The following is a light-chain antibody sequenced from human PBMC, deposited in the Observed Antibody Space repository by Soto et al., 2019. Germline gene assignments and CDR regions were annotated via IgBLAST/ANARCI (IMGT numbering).Light chain of an antibody. Sequence: QSVLTQPASVSGSPGQSITISCTGTSSDVGGYNYVSWYQHHPGKAPKLMIYEVSNRPSGVSDRFSGSKSGNTASLTISGLLAEDEADYYCSSYASSHTYVFGTGTKLTVL. CDR3: SSYASSHTYV. J-gene: IGLJ1*01. CDR2: EVS. V-gene: IGLV2-14*01. CDR1: SSDVGGYNY.